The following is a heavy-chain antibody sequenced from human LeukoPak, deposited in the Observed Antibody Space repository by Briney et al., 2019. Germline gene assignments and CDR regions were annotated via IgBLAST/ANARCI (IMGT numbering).Heavy chain of an antibody. Sequence: SETLSLTCAVYGGSFSGYYWSWIRQPPGKGLEWIGEINHSGSTNYNPSLKSRVTISVDTSKNQFSLKLSSVTAADTAVHYCARAGTTYYFDYWGQGTLVTLSS. CDR3: ARAGTTYYFDY. CDR2: INHSGST. D-gene: IGHD1-14*01. V-gene: IGHV4-34*01. CDR1: GGSFSGYY. J-gene: IGHJ4*02.